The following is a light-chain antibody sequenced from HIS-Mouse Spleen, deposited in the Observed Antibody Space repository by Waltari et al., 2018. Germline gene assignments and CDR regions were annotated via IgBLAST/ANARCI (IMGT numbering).Light chain of an antibody. J-gene: IGLJ2*01. CDR1: KLGDKY. Sequence: SYELTQPPSVSVSPGQTASITCSGDKLGDKYACWYQQKPGQSPVLVIYQDSKRPSGIPERFYGSTSGNTATLTISGTQAMDEADSYCQAWNSSTAVVFGGGTKQTVL. V-gene: IGLV3-1*01. CDR3: QAWNSSTAVV. CDR2: QDS.